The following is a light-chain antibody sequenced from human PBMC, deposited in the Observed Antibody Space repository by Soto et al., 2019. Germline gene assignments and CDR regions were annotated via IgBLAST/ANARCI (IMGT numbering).Light chain of an antibody. Sequence: DIQMTQSPSTLSASVGDRVTITCRASQSISSWLAWYQQKPGKAPKLLIYKASSLESGVPSRFSGSGSGTEFTLTISSLQPDDFATYYCQQYNSYSPYIFGQGTKVDIK. J-gene: IGKJ2*01. V-gene: IGKV1-5*03. CDR2: KAS. CDR3: QQYNSYSPYI. CDR1: QSISSW.